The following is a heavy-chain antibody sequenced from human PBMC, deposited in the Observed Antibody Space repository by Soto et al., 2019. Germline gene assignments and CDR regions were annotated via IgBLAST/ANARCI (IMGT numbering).Heavy chain of an antibody. J-gene: IGHJ4*02. Sequence: PSETLSLTCIVSGASLSSGSYYWSWIRQPPGKGLEWIGYFYYTGTTKYNPSLESRVTISADTSKNQFSLNLTSVTAADTAVYYCARISYWVKDYWGKGALVTVSS. CDR2: FYYTGTT. V-gene: IGHV4-61*01. CDR1: GASLSSGSYY. D-gene: IGHD2-8*02. CDR3: ARISYWVKDY.